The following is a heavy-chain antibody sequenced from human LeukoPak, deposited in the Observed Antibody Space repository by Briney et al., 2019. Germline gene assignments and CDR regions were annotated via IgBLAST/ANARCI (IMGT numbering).Heavy chain of an antibody. CDR1: GFTVNRNY. D-gene: IGHD3-10*01. Sequence: GGSLRLSCAASGFTVNRNYMSWVRQAPGKGLQWVSVIYSGGSTFYADSVKGRFTISRDNSQNTLYLQMNSLTVEDTAVYYCARGSGTLVRGVAWFDPWGQRTLVTVSS. CDR3: ARGSGTLVRGVAWFDP. V-gene: IGHV3-66*01. CDR2: IYSGGST. J-gene: IGHJ5*02.